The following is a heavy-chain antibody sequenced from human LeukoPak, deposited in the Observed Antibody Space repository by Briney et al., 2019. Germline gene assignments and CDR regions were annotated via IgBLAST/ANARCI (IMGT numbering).Heavy chain of an antibody. CDR3: AATGFCTNGVCYWSRSRITTRDY. D-gene: IGHD2-8*01. CDR2: ISGDGGTT. V-gene: IGHV3-43*02. Sequence: AGGSLRLSCAASGFTFDDYAMHWVRQAPGKGLEWVSLISGDGGTTYYPDSMKGRFTISRDNSKNSLYLQMNSLRTEDSALYYCAATGFCTNGVCYWSRSRITTRDYWGQGTLVTVSS. CDR1: GFTFDDYA. J-gene: IGHJ4*02.